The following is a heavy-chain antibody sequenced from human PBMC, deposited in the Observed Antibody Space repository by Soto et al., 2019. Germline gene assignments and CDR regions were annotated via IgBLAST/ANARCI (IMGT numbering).Heavy chain of an antibody. CDR1: GFTFGHYA. Sequence: QLLESGGGLVQPGGSLRVHCVASGFTFGHYAMSWVRQAPGKGLEWVSSIGGGGTDTYYAAPVKGRFTISRDNSKSTLYLQMNNLRVEDTAVYYCAKDAVPYNGEWDWFDTWGQGTLVTVSS. J-gene: IGHJ5*02. D-gene: IGHD3-10*01. V-gene: IGHV3-23*01. CDR2: IGGGGTDT. CDR3: AKDAVPYNGEWDWFDT.